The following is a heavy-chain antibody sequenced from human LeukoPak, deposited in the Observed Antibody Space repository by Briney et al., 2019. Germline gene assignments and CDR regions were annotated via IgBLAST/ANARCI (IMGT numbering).Heavy chain of an antibody. V-gene: IGHV3-23*01. Sequence: GGSLRLSCAASGFTFSSYAMSWVRQAPGKGLEWVSAISGSGGSTYYADSVKGRFTISRDNSKSTLFLQMNSLRAEDTAVYYCARNVSGQYFDIWGRGTLVTVSS. CDR1: GFTFSSYA. CDR2: ISGSGGST. D-gene: IGHD2/OR15-2a*01. J-gene: IGHJ2*01. CDR3: ARNVSGQYFDI.